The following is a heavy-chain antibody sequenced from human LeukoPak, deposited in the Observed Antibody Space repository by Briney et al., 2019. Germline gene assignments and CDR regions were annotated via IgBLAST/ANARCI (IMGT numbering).Heavy chain of an antibody. J-gene: IGHJ4*02. V-gene: IGHV3-15*01. CDR1: GFTFSDAW. CDR3: TASYASGKSCFDY. D-gene: IGHD3-10*01. Sequence: PGGPLRLSCAASGFTFSDAWMSWVRQAPGKGLEWLGRVKSKTAGGATDYVAPVKGRFTISRDDSKNTLYVHMNSLKTEDTAVYYCTASYASGKSCFDYWGQGILVTVSS. CDR2: VKSKTAGGAT.